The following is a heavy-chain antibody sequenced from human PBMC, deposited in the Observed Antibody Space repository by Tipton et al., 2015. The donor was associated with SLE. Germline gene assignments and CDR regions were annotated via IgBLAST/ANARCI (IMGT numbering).Heavy chain of an antibody. CDR1: GGSISSSSFY. CDR2: FYYGKST. CDR3: ARLISAYDCNFDY. D-gene: IGHD5-12*01. J-gene: IGHJ4*02. V-gene: IGHV4-39*07. Sequence: TLYITCTVSGGSISSSSFYWGWIRQPPGKGLEWIGSFYYGKSTFYNPSLKSRVTISVDTSTNRLSLQLSSVTAADTALYYCARLISAYDCNFDYWGQGTLVTVSS.